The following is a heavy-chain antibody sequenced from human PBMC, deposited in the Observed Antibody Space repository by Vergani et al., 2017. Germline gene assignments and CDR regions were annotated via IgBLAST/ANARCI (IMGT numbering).Heavy chain of an antibody. Sequence: QLQLQESGPGLVKPSATLSLTCSVSGASIRSRNYYWGSIRQPPGKGLEWIASIYYSGSTYYNPSLKGRVTISVDTSKNQFSLKLSSVTAADTVVYFCARHSTVEWLVKLGWIDPWGQGILVTVSS. CDR3: ARHSTVEWLVKLGWIDP. D-gene: IGHD6-19*01. V-gene: IGHV4-39*01. J-gene: IGHJ5*02. CDR1: GASIRSRNYY. CDR2: IYYSGST.